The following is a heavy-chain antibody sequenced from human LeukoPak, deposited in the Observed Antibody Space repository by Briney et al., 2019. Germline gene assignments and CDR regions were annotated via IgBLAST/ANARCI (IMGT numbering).Heavy chain of an antibody. CDR2: IYYSGST. V-gene: IGHV4-59*12. J-gene: IGHJ4*02. CDR3: ARYCVGGSCYSGPDY. Sequence: PSETLSLTCTVSGGSISSYYWSWIRQPPGKGLEWIGYIYYSGSTNYNPSLKSRVTISVDTSKNQFSLKLNSVTAADTAVYYCARYCVGGSCYSGPDYWGQGTLVTVSS. D-gene: IGHD2-15*01. CDR1: GGSISSYY.